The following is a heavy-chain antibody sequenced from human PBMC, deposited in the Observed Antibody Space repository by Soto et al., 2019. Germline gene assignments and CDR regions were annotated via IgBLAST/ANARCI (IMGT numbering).Heavy chain of an antibody. Sequence: GGSLRLSCAASGFTFSSYAMSWVRQAPGKGLEWVSAISGSGSNPYYADSVKGRFTISRDNSKNTLYLQMNSLRAEDTAVYYCAKDLEYGDYVFDSGMDVWGQGTTVTVSS. CDR3: AKDLEYGDYVFDSGMDV. D-gene: IGHD4-17*01. J-gene: IGHJ6*02. CDR1: GFTFSSYA. CDR2: ISGSGSNP. V-gene: IGHV3-23*01.